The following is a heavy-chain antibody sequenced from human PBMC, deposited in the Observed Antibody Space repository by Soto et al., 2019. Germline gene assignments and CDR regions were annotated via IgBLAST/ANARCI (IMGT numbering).Heavy chain of an antibody. Sequence: PSETLSLTCAVSGGPFSGYYWGWVRQPPGKGLEWIGDINHTGGSNYNPSLKSRVMISVDTAKTQFSLNVTSVTAADTAVYYCAREVGYYSATRRNLYFDYWGPGTLVTVSS. CDR1: GGPFSGYY. D-gene: IGHD2-2*01. V-gene: IGHV4-34*01. J-gene: IGHJ4*02. CDR3: AREVGYYSATRRNLYFDY. CDR2: INHTGGS.